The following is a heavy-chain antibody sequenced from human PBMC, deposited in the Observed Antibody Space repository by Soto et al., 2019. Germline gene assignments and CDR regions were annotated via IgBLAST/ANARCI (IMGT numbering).Heavy chain of an antibody. D-gene: IGHD3-10*01. CDR2: ITGGGFST. V-gene: IGHV3-23*01. J-gene: IGHJ6*02. CDR3: AKGGVRGVQMDV. CDR1: GFIFSRYA. Sequence: EVQLLESWGGLVQPGGSLRLSCAASGFIFSRYAMTWVRQAPGKGLEWVSAITGGGFSTYYTDSVKGRFTISRDNSKNTLYLQMNRLRAEDTAVYFCAKGGVRGVQMDVWGQGTTVTVSS.